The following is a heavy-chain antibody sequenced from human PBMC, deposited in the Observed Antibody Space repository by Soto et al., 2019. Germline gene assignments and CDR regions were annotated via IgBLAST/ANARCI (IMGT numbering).Heavy chain of an antibody. D-gene: IGHD2-2*02. J-gene: IGHJ3*02. CDR2: IYYSGST. CDR1: GGSISSWY. Sequence: QVQLQESGPGLVKPSETLSLTCTVSGGSISSWYWSWIRQPPGKGLEWIGYIYYSGSTNYNPSLKSRVTISVDTSKNQVSLKLSSVTAADTAVYYCARVYGRGAFDIWGQGTMVTVSS. CDR3: ARVYGRGAFDI. V-gene: IGHV4-59*01.